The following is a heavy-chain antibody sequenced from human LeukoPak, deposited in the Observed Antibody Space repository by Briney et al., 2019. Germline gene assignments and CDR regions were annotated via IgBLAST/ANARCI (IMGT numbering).Heavy chain of an antibody. D-gene: IGHD3-16*01. J-gene: IGHJ4*02. CDR1: GFTFSSYE. Sequence: GGSLRLSCAASGFTFSSYEMNWVRQAPGKGLAWVSSISRSGESTFYADSVRGRFTISRDNSKNTVSLQMESLRAEDTALYYCAKDYAVGSIDYWGQGTLVTVSS. CDR3: AKDYAVGSIDY. CDR2: ISRSGEST. V-gene: IGHV3-23*01.